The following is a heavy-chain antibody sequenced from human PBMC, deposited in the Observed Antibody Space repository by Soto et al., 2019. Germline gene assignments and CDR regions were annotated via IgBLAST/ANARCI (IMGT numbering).Heavy chain of an antibody. D-gene: IGHD4-4*01. CDR2: ISSSSSKI. Sequence: EVQLVESGGGLVKPGGSLRLFCAASGFTFSSYTMNWVRQAAGKGLEWVTSISSSSSKIYYVDSVKGRFTISRDNAKNSWYLQMSSLGAEDTAVYYCARDGGTTFDYWGQGTLVTVSS. V-gene: IGHV3-21*01. CDR3: ARDGGTTFDY. J-gene: IGHJ4*02. CDR1: GFTFSSYT.